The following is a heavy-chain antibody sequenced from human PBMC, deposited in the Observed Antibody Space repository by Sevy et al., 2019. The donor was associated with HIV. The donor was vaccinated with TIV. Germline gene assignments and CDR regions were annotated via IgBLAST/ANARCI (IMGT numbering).Heavy chain of an antibody. CDR3: ARSFCNNTTCFYYFDH. CDR2: INPESGDT. Sequence: ASVKVSCKASGYTFTGYHMHCLRQPPGQGVEWMGWINPESGDTKYAQKFQGRVTMTRDTSISTAYMEMRRLRSDDTAVYYCARSFCNNTTCFYYFDHWGQGTLVTVSS. CDR1: GYTFTGYH. V-gene: IGHV1-2*02. J-gene: IGHJ4*02. D-gene: IGHD2-2*01.